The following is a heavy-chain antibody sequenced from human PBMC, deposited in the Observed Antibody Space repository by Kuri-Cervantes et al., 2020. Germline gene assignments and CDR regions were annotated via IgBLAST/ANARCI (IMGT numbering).Heavy chain of an antibody. J-gene: IGHJ6*02. CDR1: GYTFTSYY. V-gene: IGHV1-46*01. CDR2: INPSGGST. Sequence: ASVKVSCKASGYTFTSYYMHWVRQAPGQGLEWMGIINPSGGSTSYAQKFQGRVTMTRDTSTSTVYMELNSLRAEDTAVYYCAKDRSSTMVRGVINYYYYYYGMDVWGQGTTVTVSS. CDR3: AKDRSSTMVRGVINYYYYYYGMDV. D-gene: IGHD3-10*01.